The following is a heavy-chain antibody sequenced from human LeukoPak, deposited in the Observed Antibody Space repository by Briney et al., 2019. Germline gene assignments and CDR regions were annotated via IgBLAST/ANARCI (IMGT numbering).Heavy chain of an antibody. V-gene: IGHV3-30*02. CDR1: GFTFSSYG. CDR2: IRYDGSNK. CDR3: ANLDGTPGYSSRWYPPEVQYYYYYYIDV. D-gene: IGHD6-13*01. Sequence: GGSLRLSXAASGFTFSSYGMHWVRQAPGKGLEWLAFIRYDGSNKDYADSVKGRFTISRDNSKNTLYLQMNSLRAEDTAVYYCANLDGTPGYSSRWYPPEVQYYYYYYIDVWGKGTTVTVSS. J-gene: IGHJ6*03.